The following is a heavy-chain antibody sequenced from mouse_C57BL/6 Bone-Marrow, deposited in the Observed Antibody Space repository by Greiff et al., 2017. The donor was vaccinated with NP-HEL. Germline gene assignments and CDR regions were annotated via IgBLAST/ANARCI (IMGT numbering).Heavy chain of an antibody. Sequence: QVQLQQPEAELVMPGASVKLSCKASGYTFTSYWMHWVKQRPGQGLEWIGEIDPSDSYTNYNQKFKGKSTLTVDKSSSTAYMQLISLTSEDSAVYYCAIYCNSFAYWCQGTRVTVSA. CDR3: AIYCNSFAY. CDR1: GYTFTSYW. J-gene: IGHJ3*01. CDR2: IDPSDSYT. D-gene: IGHD2-1*01. V-gene: IGHV1-69*01.